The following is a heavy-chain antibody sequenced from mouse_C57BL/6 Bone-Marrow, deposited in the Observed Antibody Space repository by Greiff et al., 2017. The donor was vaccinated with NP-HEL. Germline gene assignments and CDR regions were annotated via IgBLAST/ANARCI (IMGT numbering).Heavy chain of an antibody. Sequence: VKLMESGAELVKPGASVKMSCKASGYTFTTYPIEWMKQNHGKSLEWIGNFHPYNDDTKYNEKFKGKATLTVEKSSSTVYLELSRLTSDDSAVYYCARGGSGTDWYFDVWGTGTTVTVSS. CDR3: ARGGSGTDWYFDV. CDR1: GYTFTTYP. J-gene: IGHJ1*03. D-gene: IGHD2-14*01. V-gene: IGHV1-47*01. CDR2: FHPYNDDT.